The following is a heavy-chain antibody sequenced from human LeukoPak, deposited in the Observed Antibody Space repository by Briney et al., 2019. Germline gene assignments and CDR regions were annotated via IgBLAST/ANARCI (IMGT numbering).Heavy chain of an antibody. CDR2: IIPILGIA. CDR3: ARDQIPTYYYDSSGYGVDY. Sequence: SVKVSCKASGGTFSSYAISWVRQAPGQGLEWMGRIIPILGIANYAQKSQGRVTITADKSTSTAYMELSSLRSEDTAVYYCARDQIPTYYYDSSGYGVDYWGQGTLVTVSS. J-gene: IGHJ4*02. D-gene: IGHD3-22*01. CDR1: GGTFSSYA. V-gene: IGHV1-69*04.